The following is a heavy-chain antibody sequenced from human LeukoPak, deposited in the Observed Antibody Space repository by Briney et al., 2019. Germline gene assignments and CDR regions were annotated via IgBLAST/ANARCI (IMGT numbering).Heavy chain of an antibody. Sequence: SETLSLTCTVSGGSISSYYWSWIRQPQGKGLEWIGYIYYSGSTNYDPSLKSRVTISVDTSKNQFSLKLSSVTAADTAVYYCARDSWRYCSSTSCENVWGQGTLVTVSS. CDR1: GGSISSYY. J-gene: IGHJ4*02. CDR3: ARDSWRYCSSTSCENV. CDR2: IYYSGST. V-gene: IGHV4-59*01. D-gene: IGHD2-2*01.